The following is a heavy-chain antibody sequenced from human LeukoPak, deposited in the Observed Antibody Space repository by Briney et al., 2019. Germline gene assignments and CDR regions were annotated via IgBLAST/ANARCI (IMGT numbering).Heavy chain of an antibody. Sequence: PSETLSLTCTVSGGSISSGSYYWSWIRQPAGKGLEWIGRIYTSGSTNYNPSLKSRVTISVDTSKNQFSLKLSSVTAADTAVYYCARVSRFTVTWADAFDIWGQGTMVTVSS. CDR3: ARVSRFTVTWADAFDI. D-gene: IGHD4-17*01. CDR1: GGSISSGSYY. CDR2: IYTSGST. V-gene: IGHV4-61*02. J-gene: IGHJ3*02.